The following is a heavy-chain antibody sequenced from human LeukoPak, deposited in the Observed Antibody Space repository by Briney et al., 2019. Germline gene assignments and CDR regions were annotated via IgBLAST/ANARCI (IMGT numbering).Heavy chain of an antibody. V-gene: IGHV1-2*02. D-gene: IGHD3-3*01. CDR3: ARDSRPVSSYYDFWSGYYSPASLDY. J-gene: IGHJ4*02. CDR1: GYTFTGYY. CDR2: IKPNNGGT. Sequence: GASVKVSCKASGYTFTGYYMHWVRQAPGQGLEWMGWIKPNNGGTNYAQKFQGRVTMTRDTSISTAYMELSRLRSDDTAVYYCARDSRPVSSYYDFWSGYYSPASLDYWGQGTLVTVSS.